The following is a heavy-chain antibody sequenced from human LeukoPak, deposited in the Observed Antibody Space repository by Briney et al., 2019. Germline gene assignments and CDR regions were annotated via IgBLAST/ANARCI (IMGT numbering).Heavy chain of an antibody. J-gene: IGHJ6*03. V-gene: IGHV4-4*07. CDR3: ARVGGVCSSTSSYRPKGYYYYYSMDV. CDR1: SGFISNYY. D-gene: IGHD2-2*01. Sequence: SETLSLTCSVSSGFISNYYWSWIRQPAGKGLEWIGRISTSGNTNYSPSLKSRVTMSVDTSNNQFFLNLKSVTAADTAVYYCARVGGVCSSTSSYRPKGYYYYYSMDVWGKGTTVTVSS. CDR2: ISTSGNT.